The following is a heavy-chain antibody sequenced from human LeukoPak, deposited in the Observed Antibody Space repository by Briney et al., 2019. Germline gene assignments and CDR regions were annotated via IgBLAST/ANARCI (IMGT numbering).Heavy chain of an antibody. V-gene: IGHV3-48*04. Sequence: GGSLRLSCAVSGSSFSSDSMNWVRQAPAKGLEWISYISSASSTIYYADSVRGRFTISRDNAKNSLYLQMNSLRADDTAVYYCASKQGDYWGQGTLVTVSS. CDR3: ASKQGDY. CDR1: GSSFSSDS. J-gene: IGHJ4*02. CDR2: ISSASSTI.